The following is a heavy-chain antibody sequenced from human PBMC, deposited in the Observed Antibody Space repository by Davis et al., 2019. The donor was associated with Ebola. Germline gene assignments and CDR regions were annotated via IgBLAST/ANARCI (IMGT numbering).Heavy chain of an antibody. Sequence: SVKVSCKASGGTFSSYAISWVRQAPGQGLEWMGRIIPILGIANYAQKFQGRVTITADKSTSTAYMELRSLRSEDTAVYYCASDIAAAPHLIWGQGTMVTVSS. CDR1: GGTFSSYA. CDR3: ASDIAAAPHLI. V-gene: IGHV1-69*04. CDR2: IIPILGIA. D-gene: IGHD6-13*01. J-gene: IGHJ3*02.